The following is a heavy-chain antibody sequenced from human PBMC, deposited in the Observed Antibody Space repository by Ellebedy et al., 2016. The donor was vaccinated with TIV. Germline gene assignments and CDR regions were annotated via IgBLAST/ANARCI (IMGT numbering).Heavy chain of an antibody. D-gene: IGHD1-14*01. V-gene: IGHV3-23*01. CDR3: LGRTVDF. CDR2: VSGSGAAT. Sequence: PGGSLRLSCAASGFTFSSFAMSWVRQAPGKGLEWVSAVSGSGAATSYADYVKGRFTISRDNSKSTLYLQMKSLRAEDTAVYYGLGRTVDFWGQGTLVTVSS. CDR1: GFTFSSFA. J-gene: IGHJ4*02.